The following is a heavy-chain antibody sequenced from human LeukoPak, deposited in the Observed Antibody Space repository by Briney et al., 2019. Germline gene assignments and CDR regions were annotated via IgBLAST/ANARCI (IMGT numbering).Heavy chain of an antibody. CDR2: IHYTGST. CDR1: GGSISSYY. V-gene: IGHV4-59*12. CDR3: ARDGGGRLEYFFDY. Sequence: SETLSLTCTVSGGSISSYYWSWIRQSPGKGLECIGYIHYTGSTNYNPSLKSRVTISVETSKNQFSLKLNSVTAADTAVYFCARDGGGRLEYFFDYWGQGTLVTVSS. J-gene: IGHJ4*02. D-gene: IGHD3-3*01.